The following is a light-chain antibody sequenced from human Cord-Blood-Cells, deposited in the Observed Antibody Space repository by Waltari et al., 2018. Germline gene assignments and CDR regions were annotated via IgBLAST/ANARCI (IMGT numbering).Light chain of an antibody. J-gene: IGKJ1*01. CDR2: GAS. Sequence: EIVLTQSPGPLSLSPGERATLSCRASQSVSSSYLAWYQQKPGQAPRLLIYGASSRATGIPDRFSGSGSGTDCTLTISRLEPEDFAVYYCQQYGSSPWTFGQGTKVEIK. V-gene: IGKV3-20*01. CDR3: QQYGSSPWT. CDR1: QSVSSSY.